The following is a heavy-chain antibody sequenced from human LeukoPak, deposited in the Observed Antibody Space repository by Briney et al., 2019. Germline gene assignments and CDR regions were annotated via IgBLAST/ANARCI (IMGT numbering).Heavy chain of an antibody. CDR2: ISYDGSTI. V-gene: IGHV3-30*18. Sequence: GRSLRLSCAASGFTFSSYDMHWVRLAPGKGLEWVAVISYDGSTIYYADSVKGRFTISRDNSKNTLYLQMNSLEAEDTAVYYCAKAKSYSSGSSGYWGQGTPVTVSS. D-gene: IGHD5-18*01. J-gene: IGHJ4*02. CDR1: GFTFSSYD. CDR3: AKAKSYSSGSSGY.